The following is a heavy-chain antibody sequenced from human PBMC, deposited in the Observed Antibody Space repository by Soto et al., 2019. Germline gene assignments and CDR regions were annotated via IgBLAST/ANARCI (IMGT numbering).Heavy chain of an antibody. D-gene: IGHD2-15*01. V-gene: IGHV3-21*01. Sequence: LRLSCAASRFTFSSYSLHWVRQAPGKGLARVSSISGSSSYIYYADSVKGRFTISRDNAKNSLYLQMNSLRAEDTAVYYCARDGEVVVVAAAPYYYYGMDVWGQGTTVTVSS. CDR1: RFTFSSYS. CDR2: ISGSSSYI. CDR3: ARDGEVVVVAAAPYYYYGMDV. J-gene: IGHJ6*02.